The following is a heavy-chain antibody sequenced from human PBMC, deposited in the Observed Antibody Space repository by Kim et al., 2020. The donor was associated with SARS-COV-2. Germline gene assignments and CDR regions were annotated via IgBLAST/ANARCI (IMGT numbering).Heavy chain of an antibody. CDR2: IWYDGSNK. J-gene: IGHJ6*02. V-gene: IGHV3-33*06. Sequence: GGSLRLSCAASGFTFSSYAMHWVRQAPGKGLEWVAVIWYDGSNKYYADSVKGRFTISRDNSKNTLYLQMNSLRAEDTAVYYCAKEDSAFFIAAAGMSGIPYYYYGMDVWGRGTTVTVSS. CDR3: AKEDSAFFIAAAGMSGIPYYYYGMDV. D-gene: IGHD6-13*01. CDR1: GFTFSSYA.